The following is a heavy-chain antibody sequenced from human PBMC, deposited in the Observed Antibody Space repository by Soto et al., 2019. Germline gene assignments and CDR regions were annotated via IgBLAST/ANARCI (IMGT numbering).Heavy chain of an antibody. CDR1: GGSISSGDYY. J-gene: IGHJ3*02. Sequence: SETRSLTCTVSGGSISSGDYYWSWIRQPPGKGLEWIGYIYYSGSTYYNPSLKSRVTISVDTSKNRFSLKLSSVTAADTAVYYCASAPLGYYDSSRDPFDIWAQRTMVPVSS. V-gene: IGHV4-30-4*01. CDR3: ASAPLGYYDSSRDPFDI. D-gene: IGHD3-22*01. CDR2: IYYSGST.